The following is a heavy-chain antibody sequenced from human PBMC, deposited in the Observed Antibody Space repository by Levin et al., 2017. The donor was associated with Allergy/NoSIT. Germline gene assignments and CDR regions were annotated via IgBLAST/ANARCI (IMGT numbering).Heavy chain of an antibody. V-gene: IGHV3-21*01. CDR3: ARDYIAVAAPGY. CDR1: GFTFSSYS. CDR2: ISSSSSYI. D-gene: IGHD6-19*01. J-gene: IGHJ4*02. Sequence: GESLKISCAASGFTFSSYSMNWVRQAPGKGLEWVSSISSSSSYIYYADSVKGRFTISRDNAKNSLYLQMNSLRAEDTAVYYCARDYIAVAAPGYWGQGTLVTVSS.